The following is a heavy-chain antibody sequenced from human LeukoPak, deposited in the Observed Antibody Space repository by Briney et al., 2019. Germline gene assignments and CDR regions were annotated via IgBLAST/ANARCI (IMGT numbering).Heavy chain of an antibody. CDR3: AKDAPTMIVVVMSRFDY. CDR1: GFTFSSYA. J-gene: IGHJ4*02. D-gene: IGHD3-22*01. V-gene: IGHV3-23*01. CDR2: ISGSGGST. Sequence: HPGGSLRLSCAASGFTFSSYAMSWVRQAPGKGLEWVSAISGSGGSTYYADSVKGRFTISRDNSKNTLYLQMNSLRAEDTAVYYCAKDAPTMIVVVMSRFDYWGQGTLVTVSS.